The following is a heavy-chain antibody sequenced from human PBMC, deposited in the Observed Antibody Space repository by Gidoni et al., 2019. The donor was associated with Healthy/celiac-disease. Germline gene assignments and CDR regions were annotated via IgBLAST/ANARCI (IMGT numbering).Heavy chain of an antibody. D-gene: IGHD2-2*01. V-gene: IGHV3-30*07. J-gene: IGHJ3*02. CDR3: ARGQGELVPAAPDAFDI. Sequence: FTISRDNSKNTLYLQMNSLRAEDAAVYYCARGQGELVPAAPDAFDIWGQGTMVTVSS.